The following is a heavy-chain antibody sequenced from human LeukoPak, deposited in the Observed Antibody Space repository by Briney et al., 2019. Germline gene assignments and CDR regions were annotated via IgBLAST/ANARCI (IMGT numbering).Heavy chain of an antibody. CDR2: ISYDGSNK. V-gene: IGHV3-30-3*01. J-gene: IGHJ5*02. D-gene: IGHD4-23*01. CDR3: ARSVVTPSSWFDP. CDR1: GFTFSSYA. Sequence: GGSLRLSCAASGFTFSSYAMHWVRQAPGKGLEWVAVISYDGSNKYYADSVKGRFTISRDNSKNTLYLQMNSLRGEDTAIYYCARSVVTPSSWFDPWGQGTLVTVSS.